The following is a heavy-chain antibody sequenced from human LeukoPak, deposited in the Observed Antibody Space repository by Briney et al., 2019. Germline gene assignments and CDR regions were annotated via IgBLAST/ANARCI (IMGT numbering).Heavy chain of an antibody. D-gene: IGHD3-10*01. CDR3: AREIHGSGSGYATGRWFDP. V-gene: IGHV3-7*01. CDR1: GFTFSSYW. J-gene: IGHJ5*02. CDR2: IKQDGSEK. Sequence: GGSLRLSCAASGFTFSSYWMSWVRQAPGKGLEWVANIKQDGSEKYYVDSVKGRFTISRDNAKNSLYLQMNSLRAEDTAVYYCAREIHGSGSGYATGRWFDPWGQGTLVTVSS.